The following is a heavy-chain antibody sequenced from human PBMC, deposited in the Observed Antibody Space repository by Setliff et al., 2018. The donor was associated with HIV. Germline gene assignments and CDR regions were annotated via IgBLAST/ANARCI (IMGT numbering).Heavy chain of an antibody. V-gene: IGHV3-21*06. Sequence: RLSCAASGFTFSSYIMNWVRQAPGKGLEWVASISSSGDSKYYVASVKGRFAIARDNAKNSLYLQMNNLRAEDTAVYYCARQFDGIVVHIKALDHWGQGALVTVSS. CDR2: ISSSGDSK. J-gene: IGHJ4*02. CDR1: GFTFSSYI. CDR3: ARQFDGIVVHIKALDH. D-gene: IGHD2-15*01.